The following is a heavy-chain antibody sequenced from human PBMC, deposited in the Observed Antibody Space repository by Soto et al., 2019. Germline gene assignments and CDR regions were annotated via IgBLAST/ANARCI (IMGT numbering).Heavy chain of an antibody. Sequence: QVQLVQSGAEVKKPGSSVKVSCKASGGTFSSYAISWVRQAPGHGLEWMGEIIRIFGTANYAQKFQGRVTITADEATSTAYMELSSLRSEDTAVYYCARDRGPSSGYYPYWFDPWGQGTLVTVSS. CDR1: GGTFSSYA. J-gene: IGHJ5*02. V-gene: IGHV1-69*12. CDR3: ARDRGPSSGYYPYWFDP. D-gene: IGHD3-22*01. CDR2: IIRIFGTA.